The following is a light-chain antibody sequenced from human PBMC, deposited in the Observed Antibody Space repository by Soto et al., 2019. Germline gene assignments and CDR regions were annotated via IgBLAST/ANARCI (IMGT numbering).Light chain of an antibody. V-gene: IGKV1-39*01. Sequence: DIQMTQSPSSLSASVGDRVTITYRASQSISSYLNWYQQKPGKAPKLLIYAASTLQSGVPSRFRGSGSGTEFTLTISSLRPEDFTTYYCQQTYTTPISLGQGTRLEIK. CDR1: QSISSY. CDR3: QQTYTTPIS. CDR2: AAS. J-gene: IGKJ5*01.